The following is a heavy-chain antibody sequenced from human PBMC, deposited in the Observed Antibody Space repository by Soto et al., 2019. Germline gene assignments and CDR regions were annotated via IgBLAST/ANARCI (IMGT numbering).Heavy chain of an antibody. V-gene: IGHV4-31*11. J-gene: IGHJ5*02. CDR2: IYSSGST. CDR3: AREDAARIERWFDA. CDR1: GGSIFSASYS. D-gene: IGHD6-6*01. Sequence: QVQLQESGPRLVKPSQTLSLSCAVSGGSIFSASYSWNWIRQSPGRGLEWIGHIYSSGSTYYNPSLKSRVSISIDTSNNKFSRKLTSVTAADTAVYFCAREDAARIERWFDAWGQVILVTVSS.